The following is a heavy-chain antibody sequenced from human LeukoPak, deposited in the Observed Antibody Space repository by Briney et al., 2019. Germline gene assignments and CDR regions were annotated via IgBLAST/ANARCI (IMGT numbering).Heavy chain of an antibody. CDR2: IYYSGST. V-gene: IGHV4-31*03. J-gene: IGHJ4*02. Sequence: SQTLSLTCTVSGGSISGGGYYWSWIRQHPGKGLEWIGYIYYSGSTYYNPSLKSRVTISVDTSKNQFSLKLSSVTAADTAVYYCARGRFGEIPEDYWGQGTLVTVSS. CDR1: GGSISGGGYY. D-gene: IGHD3-10*01. CDR3: ARGRFGEIPEDY.